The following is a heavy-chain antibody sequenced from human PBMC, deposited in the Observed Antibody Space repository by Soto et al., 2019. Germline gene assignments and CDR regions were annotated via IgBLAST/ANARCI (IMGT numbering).Heavy chain of an antibody. Sequence: VGSLRLSCAASGFTFNNYAMSWVRQAPGKGLEWVSAISSSGYSTYYADSVKGRFTISRDNSKNTVYLQMNNLRAEDTAVYYCAEGSVVVAAKFDSWGQGTLVTVSS. CDR3: AEGSVVVAAKFDS. V-gene: IGHV3-23*01. CDR2: ISSSGYST. D-gene: IGHD2-21*02. CDR1: GFTFNNYA. J-gene: IGHJ4*02.